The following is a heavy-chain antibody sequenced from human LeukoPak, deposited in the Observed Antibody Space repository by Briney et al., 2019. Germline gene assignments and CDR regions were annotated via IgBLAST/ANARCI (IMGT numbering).Heavy chain of an antibody. Sequence: PSETLSLTCTVSGGSISSSSYYWGWIRQPPGNGLEWIGSIYYSGSTYYNPSLKSRVTISVDTSKNQFSLKLSSVTAADTAVYYCARHVLLWFGELLFSPYYFDYWGQGTLVTVSS. CDR1: GGSISSSSYY. J-gene: IGHJ4*02. CDR3: ARHVLLWFGELLFSPYYFDY. CDR2: IYYSGST. D-gene: IGHD3-10*01. V-gene: IGHV4-39*01.